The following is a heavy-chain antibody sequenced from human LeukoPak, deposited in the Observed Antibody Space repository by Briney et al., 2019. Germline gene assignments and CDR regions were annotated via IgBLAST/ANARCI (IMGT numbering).Heavy chain of an antibody. CDR2: ISYDGSNK. V-gene: IGHV3-30-3*01. Sequence: GGSLRLSCAASGFTFSSYAMHWVRQAPGKGLEWVAVISYDGSNKYYADSVKGRFTISRDNSKNTLYLQMNSLRAEDTAVYYCARDPAGPFHYDSSGSFGYWGQGTLVTVSS. J-gene: IGHJ4*02. CDR1: GFTFSSYA. D-gene: IGHD3-22*01. CDR3: ARDPAGPFHYDSSGSFGY.